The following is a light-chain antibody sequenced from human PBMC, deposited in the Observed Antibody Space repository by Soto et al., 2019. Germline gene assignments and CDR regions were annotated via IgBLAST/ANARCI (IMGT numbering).Light chain of an antibody. Sequence: EIVMTQSPATLSVSPGARATLSCRASQSVSSNLAWYQQKPGQAPRLRIYGASTRATGIPARFSGSGSGTEFTRTISSMQSEDFAVYYCQQYNSWPRTFGPGTKVEIK. J-gene: IGKJ1*01. V-gene: IGKV3-15*01. CDR1: QSVSSN. CDR2: GAS. CDR3: QQYNSWPRT.